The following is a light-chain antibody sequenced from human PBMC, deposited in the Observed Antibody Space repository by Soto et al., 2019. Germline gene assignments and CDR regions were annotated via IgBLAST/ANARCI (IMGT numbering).Light chain of an antibody. Sequence: YELTQPPSVSVAPGMTARITCGGSDIGSKSVHWYQQKPGQAPVLVIYYEIDRPSGIPERFSGSNSGNTATLTITRVDAGDEADYYCHVWDSDTNHVVFGGGTKVTVL. J-gene: IGLJ2*01. CDR1: DIGSKS. CDR3: HVWDSDTNHVV. CDR2: YEI. V-gene: IGLV3-21*01.